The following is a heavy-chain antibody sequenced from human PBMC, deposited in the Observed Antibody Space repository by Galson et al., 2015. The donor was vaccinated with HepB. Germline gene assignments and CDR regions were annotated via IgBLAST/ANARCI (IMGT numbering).Heavy chain of an antibody. CDR1: GYTFTSYY. CDR3: ARDIGHCSGGSCYGMDV. J-gene: IGHJ6*02. Sequence: SVKVSCKASGYTFTSYYMHWVRQAPGQGLEWMGIINPSGGSTSYAQKFQGRVTMTRDASTSTVYMELSSLRSEDTAVYYCARDIGHCSGGSCYGMDVWGQGTTVTVSS. D-gene: IGHD2-15*01. CDR2: INPSGGST. V-gene: IGHV1-46*01.